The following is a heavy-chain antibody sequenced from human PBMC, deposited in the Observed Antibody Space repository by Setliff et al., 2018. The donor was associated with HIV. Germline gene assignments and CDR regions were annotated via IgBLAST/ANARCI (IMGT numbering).Heavy chain of an antibody. CDR2: ISSSGSTT. J-gene: IGHJ4*02. CDR3: ARDPRSGWYLGFFDY. Sequence: GGSLRLSCAASGFTFNNYRFHWVRQTPGKGLEWISYISSSGSTTYYADSVKGRFTISRDNTKNSLYLQMNSLRAEDTAVYYCARDPRSGWYLGFFDYWGQGTLVTVSS. D-gene: IGHD6-19*01. CDR1: GFTFNNYR. V-gene: IGHV3-48*04.